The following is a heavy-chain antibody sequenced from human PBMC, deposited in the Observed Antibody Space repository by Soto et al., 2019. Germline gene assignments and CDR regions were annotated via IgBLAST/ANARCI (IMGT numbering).Heavy chain of an antibody. CDR3: ARHRGDGTAFDI. CDR2: IYYSGST. CDR1: GGSISSYY. Sequence: SETLSLTCTVSGGSISSYYWSWIRQPPGKGLEWIGYIYYSGSTNYNPSLKSRVTISVDTSKNQFSLKLSSVTAADTAVYYCARHRGDGTAFDIWGQGTMVTVSS. J-gene: IGHJ3*02. V-gene: IGHV4-59*08. D-gene: IGHD4-17*01.